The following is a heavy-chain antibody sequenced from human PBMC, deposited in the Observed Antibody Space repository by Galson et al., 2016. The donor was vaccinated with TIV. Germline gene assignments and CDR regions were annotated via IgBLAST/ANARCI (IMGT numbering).Heavy chain of an antibody. CDR1: GFTESRLSFSDYW. Sequence: SLRLSCAASGFTESRLSFSDYWMTWVRQAPGKGLEWVANIKQDGSEKFCVDSVKGRFSISRDNAKNSLFLQMNSLRAEDTAVYYCARGSYFGLDVWGQGTPVTVSS. CDR2: IKQDGSEK. J-gene: IGHJ6*02. CDR3: ARGSYFGLDV. D-gene: IGHD3-10*01. V-gene: IGHV3-7*03.